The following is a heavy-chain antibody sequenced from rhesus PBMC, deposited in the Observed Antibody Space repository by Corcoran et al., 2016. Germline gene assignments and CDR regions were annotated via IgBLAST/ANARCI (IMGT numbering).Heavy chain of an antibody. CDR2: IYGSGGGT. J-gene: IGHJ4*01. CDR1: GGSISDDYY. V-gene: IGHV4-106*01. CDR3: ARSKGVTLFDY. D-gene: IGHD4-23*01. Sequence: QVQLQESGPGLVKPSETLSLTCAVSGGSISDDYYWSWIRQPPGKGLELIGYIYGSGGGTNYNPSLKNRVTILIDTSKNQFSLKLSSVTAADTAVYYCARSKGVTLFDYWGQGVLVTVSS.